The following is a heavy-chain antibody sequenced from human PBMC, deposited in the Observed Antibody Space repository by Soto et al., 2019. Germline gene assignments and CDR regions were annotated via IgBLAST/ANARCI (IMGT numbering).Heavy chain of an antibody. D-gene: IGHD3-22*01. Sequence: EVQLLESGGGLVQPGGSLRLSCAASGFTFSSCAMSWVRQAPGKGLEWVSGISGGGTSTYYADSVKGRFTISRDNSKNTLYLQTNSLRAEDTAIYYCSKISYDSVHYGNDYWGQGTLVTVSS. J-gene: IGHJ4*02. CDR1: GFTFSSCA. V-gene: IGHV3-23*01. CDR3: SKISYDSVHYGNDY. CDR2: ISGGGTST.